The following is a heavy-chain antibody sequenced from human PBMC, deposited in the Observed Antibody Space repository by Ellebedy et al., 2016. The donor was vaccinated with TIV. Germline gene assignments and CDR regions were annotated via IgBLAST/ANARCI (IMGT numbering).Heavy chain of an antibody. CDR2: INPSTGGT. CDR3: ARDTAGYDY. J-gene: IGHJ4*02. V-gene: IGHV1-46*01. Sequence: AASVKVSCKASGYAFISNFLHWVRQAPGQGLEWMGIINPSTGGTTYAQKFQGRVTMTKDTSTTTVYMELSSLRSQDTAVYYCARDTAGYDYWGQGTLVTVSS. D-gene: IGHD2-15*01. CDR1: GYAFISNF.